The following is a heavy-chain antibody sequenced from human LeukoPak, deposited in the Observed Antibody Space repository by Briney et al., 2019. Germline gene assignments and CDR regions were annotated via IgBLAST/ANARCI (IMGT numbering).Heavy chain of an antibody. Sequence: GGSLRLSCAVSGFTVSSNYMSWVRQAPGKGLEWVSVLYSGGNTYYADSVKGRFTVSRDNSKNTLYLQMNSLRAEDTAVYYCARYDGGSGPFDYWGQGTLVTVPS. V-gene: IGHV3-53*01. CDR3: ARYDGGSGPFDY. CDR2: LYSGGNT. CDR1: GFTVSSNY. J-gene: IGHJ4*02. D-gene: IGHD3-10*01.